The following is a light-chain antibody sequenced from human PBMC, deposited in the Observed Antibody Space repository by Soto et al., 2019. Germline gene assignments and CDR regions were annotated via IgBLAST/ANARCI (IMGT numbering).Light chain of an antibody. Sequence: EIVLTQSPGTLSLSPGERATLSCRSSQSVSSNYLAWYQQKPDQAPRLVIYDVSGRATGIPDRFSGSGSGTDFTLTISSLEPEDFAVYYCQQYGTPPTFGQGTKVEIK. CDR1: QSVSSNY. CDR2: DVS. V-gene: IGKV3-20*01. J-gene: IGKJ1*01. CDR3: QQYGTPPT.